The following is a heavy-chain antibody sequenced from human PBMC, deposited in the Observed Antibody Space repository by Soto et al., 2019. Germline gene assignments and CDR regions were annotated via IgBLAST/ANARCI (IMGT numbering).Heavy chain of an antibody. CDR1: GGSFIGSH. CDR3: ARDKITGLFDY. D-gene: IGHD2-8*02. Sequence: SDTLSLTCANNGGSFIGSHWTRFRDPPGTGLEWIGEINHSGSTNYNPSLKSRVTISVDTSKNQFSLKLTSVTAADTAVYYCARDKITGLFDYWGQGTLVTVSS. J-gene: IGHJ4*02. CDR2: INHSGST. V-gene: IGHV4-34*01.